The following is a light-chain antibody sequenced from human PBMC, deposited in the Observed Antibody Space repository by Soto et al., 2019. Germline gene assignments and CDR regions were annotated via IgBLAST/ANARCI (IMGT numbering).Light chain of an antibody. CDR2: SAS. J-gene: IGKJ2*03. Sequence: DIQMTQSPSSVSASIGDTVTITCRARPDINVYLNWYQQKPGEVPKLLIYSASTLHSGVPSRFAGSGSETDFTLTIRSLQSEDFAIYYCQQGYVAPYSFGRGTKVDIK. CDR3: QQGYVAPYS. V-gene: IGKV1-39*01. CDR1: PDINVY.